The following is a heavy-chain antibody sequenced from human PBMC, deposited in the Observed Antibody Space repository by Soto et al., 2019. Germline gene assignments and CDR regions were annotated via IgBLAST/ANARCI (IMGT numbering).Heavy chain of an antibody. Sequence: SETLSLTCSVSGGYVHSYYWSWVRQSPGRGLEWIAYINYTGSTKYNPSLKSRATISLDTSKNEVYLKMTSVTAADTAVYYCARARVRGVSPDYDFWGQGTQVTVSS. D-gene: IGHD2-8*01. CDR2: INYTGST. J-gene: IGHJ4*02. V-gene: IGHV4-59*02. CDR1: GGYVHSYY. CDR3: ARARVRGVSPDYDF.